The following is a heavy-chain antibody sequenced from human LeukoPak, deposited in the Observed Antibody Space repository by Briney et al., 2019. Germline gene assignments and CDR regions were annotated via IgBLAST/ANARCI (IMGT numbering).Heavy chain of an antibody. CDR3: SRESGPYCPFGH. V-gene: IGHV4-4*02. CDR2: ISLTGRT. CDR1: GGSITTTNF. Sequence: PSETLSLTCGVSGGSITTTNFWSCVRQPPGGGLEWIGEISLTGRTRYNPSLESRVTISIDESKNHLYLNLASVTAADTAVYYCSRESGPYCPFGHWGQGTLVAVTS. J-gene: IGHJ5*02. D-gene: IGHD1-26*01.